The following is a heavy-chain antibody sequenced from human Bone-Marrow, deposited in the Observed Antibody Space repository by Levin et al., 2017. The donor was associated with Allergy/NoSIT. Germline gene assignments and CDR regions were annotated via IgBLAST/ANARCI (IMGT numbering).Heavy chain of an antibody. CDR3: ARDHYDTSGYWSYFES. D-gene: IGHD3-22*01. CDR2: ISFDGTSK. CDR1: GFTFSSYA. J-gene: IGHJ4*02. V-gene: IGHV3-30*04. Sequence: LSLTCAASGFTFSSYAMHWVRQAPGKGLEWVALISFDGTSKNYADSVRGRFTISRDNSENTLYLQMNSLRAEDTAVYYCARDHYDTSGYWSYFESWGQGTLVTVSS.